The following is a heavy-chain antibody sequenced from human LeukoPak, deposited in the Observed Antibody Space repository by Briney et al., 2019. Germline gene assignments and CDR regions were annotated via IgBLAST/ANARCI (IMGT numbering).Heavy chain of an antibody. CDR1: GFSLSTPGMG. J-gene: IGHJ4*02. V-gene: IGHV2-5*01. Sequence: SGPTLVNPTQTLTLTCTFSGFSLSTPGMGVGWIRQPPGKALEWLAHIYWHNDKCFNPSLKSRLTITKDTSKNQVVLTMTNMDPVDTGTYYCAHRSDYGVRAAVVLDSWGQGILVTVSS. CDR2: IYWHNDK. D-gene: IGHD2-2*01. CDR3: AHRSDYGVRAAVVLDS.